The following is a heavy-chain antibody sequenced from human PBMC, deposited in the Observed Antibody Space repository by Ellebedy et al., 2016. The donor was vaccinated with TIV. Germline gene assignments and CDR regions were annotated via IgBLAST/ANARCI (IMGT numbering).Heavy chain of an antibody. CDR2: INQDVSEK. Sequence: GESLKISCAASGFTFSNYWMSWVRQAPGKGLEWVASINQDVSEKYYVDSVKGRFTISRDNARDSLYLQMNSLRAEDTAVYYCTRRGSMFDHWGQGTLVSVSS. J-gene: IGHJ4*02. CDR3: TRRGSMFDH. CDR1: GFTFSNYW. V-gene: IGHV3-7*03.